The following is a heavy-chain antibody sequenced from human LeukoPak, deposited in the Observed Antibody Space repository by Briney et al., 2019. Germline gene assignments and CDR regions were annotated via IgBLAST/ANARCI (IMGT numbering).Heavy chain of an antibody. Sequence: ASVKVSCKASGYTFTSYDINWVRQATGQGLEWMGWINPNSGGTNYAQKFQGRVTMTRDTSISTAYMELSRLRSDDTAVYYCARGRSYDDPFDYWGQGTLVTVSS. V-gene: IGHV1-2*02. D-gene: IGHD3-3*01. J-gene: IGHJ4*02. CDR1: GYTFTSYD. CDR2: INPNSGGT. CDR3: ARGRSYDDPFDY.